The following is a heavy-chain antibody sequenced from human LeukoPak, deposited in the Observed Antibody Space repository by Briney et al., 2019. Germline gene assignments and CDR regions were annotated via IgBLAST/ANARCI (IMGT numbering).Heavy chain of an antibody. Sequence: SEALSLTCTVSGGSISSYYWSWIRQPPGKGLEWIGYIYYSGSTNYNPSLKSRVTTSVDTSKNQFSLKLSSVTAADTAVYYCARVALWFGELLPYFDYWGQGTLVTVSS. CDR1: GGSISSYY. CDR2: IYYSGST. V-gene: IGHV4-59*01. J-gene: IGHJ4*02. D-gene: IGHD3-10*01. CDR3: ARVALWFGELLPYFDY.